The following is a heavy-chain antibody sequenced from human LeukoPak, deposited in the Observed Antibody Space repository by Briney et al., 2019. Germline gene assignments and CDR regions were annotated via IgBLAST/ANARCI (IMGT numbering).Heavy chain of an antibody. CDR3: ARENSGDYRFDY. J-gene: IGHJ4*02. D-gene: IGHD1-26*01. CDR2: IYTSGST. V-gene: IGHV4-4*07. Sequence: SETLSLTCTVSGGSLSGYYWSCIRQPAGKGLGWIWRIYTSGSTDYNPSLKSRVTMSVDTSKNHFSLRLSSLTAADTAMYYSARENSGDYRFDYSGQGTLVTVSS. CDR1: GGSLSGYY.